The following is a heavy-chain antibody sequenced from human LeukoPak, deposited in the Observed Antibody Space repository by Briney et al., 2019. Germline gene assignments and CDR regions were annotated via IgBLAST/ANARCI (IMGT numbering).Heavy chain of an antibody. D-gene: IGHD1-26*01. V-gene: IGHV1-46*01. CDR1: GYTFTSYF. CDR2: INPSGGNT. Sequence: ASVKVSCKASGYTFTSYFMYWVRQAPGQGLEWMGIINPSGGNTNYAQKLQGRVTMTTDTSTSTAYMELRSLRSDDTAVYYCARVATVGPTGGFDYWGQGTLVTVSS. J-gene: IGHJ4*02. CDR3: ARVATVGPTGGFDY.